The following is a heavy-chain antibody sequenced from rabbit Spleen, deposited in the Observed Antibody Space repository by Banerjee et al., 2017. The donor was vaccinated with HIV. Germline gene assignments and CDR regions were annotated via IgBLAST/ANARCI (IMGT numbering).Heavy chain of an antibody. Sequence: QSLEESGGDLVKPGASLTLTCTASGFTVSSSYYMCWVRQAPGKGLEWIGCIYTGGTNTYYATWAKGRFTISKTSSTTVTLKMTSLTVADMATYFCARGEYTGSGTYLPGYGMDLWGPGTLVTVS. CDR1: GFTVSSSYY. J-gene: IGHJ6*01. CDR2: IYTGGTNT. CDR3: ARGEYTGSGTYLPGYGMDL. V-gene: IGHV1S40*01. D-gene: IGHD1-1*01.